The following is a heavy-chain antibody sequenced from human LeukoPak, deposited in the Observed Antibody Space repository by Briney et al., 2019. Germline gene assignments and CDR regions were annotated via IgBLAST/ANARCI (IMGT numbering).Heavy chain of an antibody. D-gene: IGHD6-19*01. Sequence: SETLSLTCAVYGGSFSGYYWSWIRQPPGKGLEWIGEINHSGSTNYNPSLKSRVTISVDTSKNQFSLKLSSVTAADTAVYYCARGPGPHSSGRGWYFDLWGRGTLVIVS. V-gene: IGHV4-34*01. CDR3: ARGPGPHSSGRGWYFDL. J-gene: IGHJ2*01. CDR2: INHSGST. CDR1: GGSFSGYY.